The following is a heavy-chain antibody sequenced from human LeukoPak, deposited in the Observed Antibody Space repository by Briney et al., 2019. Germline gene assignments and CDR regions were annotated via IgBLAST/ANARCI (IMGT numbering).Heavy chain of an antibody. Sequence: GGSLRLSCAASGFTFSSYAMSWVRQAPGKGLEWVSAISGSGGSTYYADSVKGRFTISRDNSKNTLYLQMNSLRAEDTAVYYCAKDRPNYYGSNGHYYKLNGDCWGQGTLVTVSS. CDR1: GFTFSSYA. J-gene: IGHJ4*02. D-gene: IGHD3-22*01. V-gene: IGHV3-23*01. CDR2: ISGSGGST. CDR3: AKDRPNYYGSNGHYYKLNGDC.